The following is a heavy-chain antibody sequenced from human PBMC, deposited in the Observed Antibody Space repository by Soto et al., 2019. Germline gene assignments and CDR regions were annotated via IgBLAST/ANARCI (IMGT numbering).Heavy chain of an antibody. Sequence: EVQLVETGGGLIQPGGSLRLSCAASGFTVSSNYMSWVRQAPGKGLEWVSVIYSGGSTYYAVSVTGRFTISRDNAKNTLYLQMNSLRPEDTAVYYCARNDERENDYCGQGTLVTVSS. V-gene: IGHV3-53*02. CDR3: ARNDERENDY. CDR2: IYSGGST. J-gene: IGHJ4*02. D-gene: IGHD1-1*01. CDR1: GFTVSSNY.